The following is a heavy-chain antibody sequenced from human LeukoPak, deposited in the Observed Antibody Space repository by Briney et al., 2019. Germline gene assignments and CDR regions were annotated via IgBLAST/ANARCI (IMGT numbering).Heavy chain of an antibody. V-gene: IGHV4-39*07. CDR3: ARGLLSIVVASWFDP. D-gene: IGHD2-2*01. CDR2: IHYSGSA. Sequence: SETLSLTCTVSGGSISSDSYYWAWIRQPPGKGLEWIGNIHYSGSAYYNPSLKSRVTISVDTSKNQFSLKLSSVTAADTAVYYCARGLLSIVVASWFDPWGQGTLVTVSS. J-gene: IGHJ5*02. CDR1: GGSISSDSYY.